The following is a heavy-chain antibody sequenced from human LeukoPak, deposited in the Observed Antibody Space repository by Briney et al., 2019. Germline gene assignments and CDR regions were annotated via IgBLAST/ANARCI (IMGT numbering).Heavy chain of an antibody. J-gene: IGHJ6*02. Sequence: PGESLKISCKGSGYSFTSYWIGWARQMPGKGLEWMGIINLGDSDTRYSPSFQGQVTISADKSINTAYLQWSSLKASDTAMYYCARQVSVDTAVVNYYYYYGMDVWGQGTAVTVSS. D-gene: IGHD5-18*01. CDR3: ARQVSVDTAVVNYYYYYGMDV. CDR1: GYSFTSYW. CDR2: INLGDSDT. V-gene: IGHV5-51*01.